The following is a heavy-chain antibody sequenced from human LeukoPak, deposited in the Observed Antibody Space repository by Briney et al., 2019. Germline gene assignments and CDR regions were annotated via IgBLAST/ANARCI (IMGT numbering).Heavy chain of an antibody. D-gene: IGHD3-16*01. V-gene: IGHV3-23*01. CDR1: GFTFSTYD. CDR3: VTLPWGATPYTRN. CDR2: IGVSGGRT. Sequence: GGSLRLSCAASGFTFSTYDISWVRQAPGKGLEWVSGIGVSGGRTYYADSVKGRFTISRDNSRNTLYLQMNSLRAEDTAIYYCVTLPWGATPYTRNWGQGSLVTVSS. J-gene: IGHJ4*02.